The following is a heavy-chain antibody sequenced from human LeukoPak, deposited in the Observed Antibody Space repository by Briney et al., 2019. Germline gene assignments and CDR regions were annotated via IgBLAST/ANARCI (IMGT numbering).Heavy chain of an antibody. Sequence: ASVKVSFKVSGYTLTELSMHWVRQAPGKGLEWMGGFDPEDGETIYTQKFQGRVTLTEDTSTDTTYMELSSLRSEDTAVYYCATDYYGSGSFVWGPGSLVTVSS. J-gene: IGHJ1*01. V-gene: IGHV1-24*01. CDR1: GYTLTELS. CDR3: ATDYYGSGSFV. D-gene: IGHD3-10*01. CDR2: FDPEDGET.